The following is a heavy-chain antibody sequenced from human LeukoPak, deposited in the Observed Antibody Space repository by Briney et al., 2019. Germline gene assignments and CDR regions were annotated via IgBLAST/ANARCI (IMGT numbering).Heavy chain of an antibody. D-gene: IGHD3-10*01. CDR1: GGTFSSYA. Sequence: ASVKVSCKASGGTFSSYAISWVRQAPGQGLEWMGGIIPIFGTANYAQKFQGRVTITTDESTSTAYMELSSLRSEDTAVYYCARTSITMVRGVITRYNWFDPWGQGTLVTVSS. CDR3: ARTSITMVRGVITRYNWFDP. V-gene: IGHV1-69*05. J-gene: IGHJ5*02. CDR2: IIPIFGTA.